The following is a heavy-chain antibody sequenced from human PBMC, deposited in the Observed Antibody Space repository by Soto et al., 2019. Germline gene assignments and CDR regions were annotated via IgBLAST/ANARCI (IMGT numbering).Heavy chain of an antibody. CDR1: GFTFSSYG. CDR2: IWYDGSNK. V-gene: IGHV3-33*01. D-gene: IGHD3-22*01. J-gene: IGHJ1*01. CDR3: ARDQGYYDSSGYYYPEYFQH. Sequence: QVQLVESGGGVVQPGRSLRLSCVASGFTFSSYGMHWVRQAPGKGLEWVAAIWYDGSNKYYADSVKGRFTISRDNSKNTLYLQMNSLRAEDTAVYYCARDQGYYDSSGYYYPEYFQHWGQGTLVTVSS.